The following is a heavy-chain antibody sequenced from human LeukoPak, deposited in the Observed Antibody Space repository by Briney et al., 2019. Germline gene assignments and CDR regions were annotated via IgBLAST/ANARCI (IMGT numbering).Heavy chain of an antibody. D-gene: IGHD3-10*01. J-gene: IGHJ4*02. Sequence: ASVKVSCKASGYTFTSYAMHWVRQAPGQRLEWMGWINAGNGNTKYSQKFQGRVTITADESTSTAYMELSSLRSEDTAVYYCAREFGYGSGSYPPGYWGQGTLVTVSS. CDR2: INAGNGNT. CDR3: AREFGYGSGSYPPGY. CDR1: GYTFTSYA. V-gene: IGHV1-3*01.